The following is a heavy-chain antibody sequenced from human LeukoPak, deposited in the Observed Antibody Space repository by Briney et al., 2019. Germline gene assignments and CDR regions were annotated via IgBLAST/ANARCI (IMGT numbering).Heavy chain of an antibody. J-gene: IGHJ6*03. CDR1: GFTFSSYG. CDR3: AKGSKEVLFTRDHCMDV. V-gene: IGHV3-23*01. CDR2: ISGSGGST. Sequence: GGSLRLSCAASGFTFSSYGMSWVRQAPGKGLEWVSAISGSGGSTYYADSVKGRFTISRDNSKNTLYLQMNSLRAEGTAVYYCAKGSKEVLFTRDHCMDVWGKGTTVTISS. D-gene: IGHD3-3*01.